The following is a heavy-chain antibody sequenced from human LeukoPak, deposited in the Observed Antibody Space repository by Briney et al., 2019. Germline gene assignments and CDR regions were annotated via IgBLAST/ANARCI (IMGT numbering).Heavy chain of an antibody. CDR2: IYSGGST. D-gene: IGHD5-18*01. CDR3: ARDGGGYSYGYDY. CDR1: GFTFDDYA. V-gene: IGHV3-66*01. J-gene: IGHJ4*02. Sequence: GGSLRLSCAASGFTFDDYAMHWVRHAPGKGLEWVSVIYSGGSTYYADSMKGRFTISRDNSKNTLYLQMNSLRAEDTAVYYCARDGGGYSYGYDYWGQGTLVTVSS.